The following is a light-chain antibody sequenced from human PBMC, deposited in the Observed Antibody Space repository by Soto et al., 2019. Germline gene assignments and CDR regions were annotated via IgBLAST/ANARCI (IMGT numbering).Light chain of an antibody. Sequence: EIVMTQSPATLSVSPGERATLSCRASQSVSSNLAWYQQKPGQAPRLLIYGASTRATGIPARFSGSGSGTEFTLTISSRQCEDFAVYYCQQYNNWPLYTFGQGIKLEIK. CDR2: GAS. J-gene: IGKJ2*01. CDR3: QQYNNWPLYT. V-gene: IGKV3-15*01. CDR1: QSVSSN.